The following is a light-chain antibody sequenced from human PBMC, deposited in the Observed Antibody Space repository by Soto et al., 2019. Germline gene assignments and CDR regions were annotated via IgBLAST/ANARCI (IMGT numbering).Light chain of an antibody. J-gene: IGLJ2*01. CDR2: EDT. Sequence: QSALTQPASVSGSPGQSITISCTGTNSDIGSYNRVSWYQQHPGKAPKLMIYEDTQRPSRVSNRFSGSKSGNTASLTITGLQAEDEADYYCCSYAGPSIFVVFGGGTKLTVL. CDR3: CSYAGPSIFVV. CDR1: NSDIGSYNR. V-gene: IGLV2-23*02.